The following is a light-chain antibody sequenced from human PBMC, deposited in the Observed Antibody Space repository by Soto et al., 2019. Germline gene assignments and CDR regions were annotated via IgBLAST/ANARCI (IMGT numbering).Light chain of an antibody. CDR2: GVS. V-gene: IGKV3-15*01. J-gene: IGKJ1*01. CDR1: QSVSSS. Sequence: EILMTQSPATLSVSPGERATLSCRASQSVSSSLAWYQQKPGQAPRLLIYGVSTRATGIPARFSGSGSGTEFTLTISILQSEDFAVYYCQQYNNWWTFGQGTKVDIK. CDR3: QQYNNWWT.